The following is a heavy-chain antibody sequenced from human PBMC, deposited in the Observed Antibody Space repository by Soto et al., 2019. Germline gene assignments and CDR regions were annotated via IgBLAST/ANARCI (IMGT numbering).Heavy chain of an antibody. J-gene: IGHJ5*02. D-gene: IGHD4-4*01. CDR3: AGDPDSHYNDSHASSYP. CDR2: IIPIIGII. V-gene: IGHV1-69*08. CDR1: GGTFSTYT. Sequence: QVQLVQSGAEVKKPGSSVNVSCKASGGTFSTYTITWVRRAPGQGLEWMGRIIPIIGIINYAQKFQGRVTISADKFTGTAYMELTGLRSDDTAVYYCAGDPDSHYNDSHASSYPWGQGTLVTVSS.